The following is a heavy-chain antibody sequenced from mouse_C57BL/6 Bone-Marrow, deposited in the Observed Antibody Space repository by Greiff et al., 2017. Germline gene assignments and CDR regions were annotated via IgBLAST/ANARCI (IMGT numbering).Heavy chain of an antibody. Sequence: VQLQQPGAELVKPGASVKMSCKASGYTFTSYWITWVKQRPGQGLEWIGDIYPGSGSTNYNEKFKSKATLPVDTSSSTADMQLSSLTSEDSAVYYCARVDWYFDVWGTGTTVTVSS. J-gene: IGHJ1*03. CDR1: GYTFTSYW. CDR2: IYPGSGST. CDR3: ARVDWYFDV. V-gene: IGHV1-55*01.